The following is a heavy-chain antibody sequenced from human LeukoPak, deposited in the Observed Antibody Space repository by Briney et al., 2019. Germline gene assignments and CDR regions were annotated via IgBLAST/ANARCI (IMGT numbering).Heavy chain of an antibody. CDR2: INWNSGSK. V-gene: IGHV3-9*01. Sequence: GGSLTLSCPASGFDFHDYVMHALGPAPGKGLTGVSCINWNSGSKHYAASVKGRFTLSSDNAKNSLPLQANRLIAEDTALYCCGRPRIVFGEFNDAFDIWGQGTMVGVCS. CDR1: GFDFHDYV. D-gene: IGHD3-10*02. CDR3: GRPRIVFGEFNDAFDI. J-gene: IGHJ3*02.